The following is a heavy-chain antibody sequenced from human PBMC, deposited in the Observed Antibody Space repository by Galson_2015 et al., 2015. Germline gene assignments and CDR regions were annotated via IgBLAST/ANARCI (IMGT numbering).Heavy chain of an antibody. V-gene: IGHV4-38-2*02. CDR1: GYSISSGYY. CDR3: ADYFSSWFNGDAFDI. D-gene: IGHD6-13*01. CDR2: IYHSGST. J-gene: IGHJ3*02. Sequence: SETLSLTCTVSGYSISSGYYWGWIRQPPGKGLEWIGSIYHSGSTYYNPSLKSRVTISVDTSKNQFSLKLSSVTAADTAVYYCADYFSSWFNGDAFDIWGQGTTVTVSS.